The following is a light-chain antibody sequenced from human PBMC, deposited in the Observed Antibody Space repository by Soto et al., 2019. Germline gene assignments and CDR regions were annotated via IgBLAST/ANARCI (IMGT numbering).Light chain of an antibody. CDR2: GAS. Sequence: EIVLTQSPATLALSPGERATLYCRASRSVSRNYLAWYQQKPGQTNRLLIYGASTRATGIPARFSGSGSEKEFTLIISSLQSEDFALYYCQQYNNWPWTFGQGNKVDIK. J-gene: IGKJ1*01. CDR3: QQYNNWPWT. CDR1: RSVSRN. V-gene: IGKV3-15*01.